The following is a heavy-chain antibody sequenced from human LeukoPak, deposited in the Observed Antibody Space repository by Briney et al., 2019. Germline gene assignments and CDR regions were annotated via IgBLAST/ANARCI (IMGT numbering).Heavy chain of an antibody. CDR2: IYYSGST. D-gene: IGHD4-17*01. V-gene: IGHV4-39*07. CDR1: GGFISSSSYY. J-gene: IGHJ5*02. CDR3: ARDAADYGRWFDP. Sequence: SETLSLTCTVSGGFISSSSYYWGWIRQPPGKGLEWIGSIYYSGSTYYNPSLKSRVTISVDTSKNQFSLKLSSVTAADTAVYYCARDAADYGRWFDPWGQGTLVTVSS.